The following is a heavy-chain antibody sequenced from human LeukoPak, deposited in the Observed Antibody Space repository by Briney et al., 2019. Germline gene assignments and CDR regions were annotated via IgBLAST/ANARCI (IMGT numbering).Heavy chain of an antibody. J-gene: IGHJ4*02. Sequence: GGSLRLSCAASGFTFSDYYMNWIRQAPGKGLEWVSYISSRGSTIYYADSVKGRFTISRDNAKNSLYLQMNSLRAEDTAVYYCARGRYSDSSGYYYVGVYWGQGSLVTVSS. CDR2: ISSRGSTI. CDR3: ARGRYSDSSGYYYVGVY. D-gene: IGHD3-22*01. CDR1: GFTFSDYY. V-gene: IGHV3-11*01.